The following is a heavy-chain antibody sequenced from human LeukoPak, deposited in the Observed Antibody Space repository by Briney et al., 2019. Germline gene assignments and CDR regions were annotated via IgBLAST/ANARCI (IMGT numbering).Heavy chain of an antibody. CDR1: GGSFSGYY. D-gene: IGHD6-13*01. CDR2: INHSGST. V-gene: IGHV4-34*01. CDR3: ARGSWQQLGYYFDY. Sequence: SETLSLTCAVYGGSFSGYYWSWIRQPPGKGLEWIGEINHSGSTNYNPSLRSRVTISVDTSKYQFSLKLSSVTAADTAVYYCARGSWQQLGYYFDYWGQGTLVTVSS. J-gene: IGHJ4*02.